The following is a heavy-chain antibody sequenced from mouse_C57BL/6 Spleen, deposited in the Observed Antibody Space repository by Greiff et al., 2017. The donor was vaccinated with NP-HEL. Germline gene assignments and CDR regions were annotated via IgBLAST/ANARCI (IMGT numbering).Heavy chain of an antibody. Sequence: VQLQQPGAELVKPGASVKLSCKASGYTFTSYWMQWVKQRPGQGLEWIGEIDPSDSYTNYNQKFKGKATLTVDTSSSTAYMQLSSLTSEDSAVYYCARWDDPPDYWGQGTTLTVSS. CDR1: GYTFTSYW. J-gene: IGHJ2*01. CDR3: ARWDDPPDY. V-gene: IGHV1-50*01. D-gene: IGHD2-3*01. CDR2: IDPSDSYT.